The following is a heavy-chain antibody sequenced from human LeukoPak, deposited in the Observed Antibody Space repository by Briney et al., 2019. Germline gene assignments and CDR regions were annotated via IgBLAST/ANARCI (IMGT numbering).Heavy chain of an antibody. CDR1: GFTFSSYA. CDR2: ISSNGGST. V-gene: IGHV3-64*01. CDR3: AREGTTVTTFGY. J-gene: IGHJ4*02. Sequence: GGSLRLSCAASGFTFSSYAMHWVRQAPGKGLEYVSAISSNGGSTYYANSVKGRFTISRDNSKNTLYLQMGSLRAEDMAVYYCAREGTTVTTFGYWGKRTLVTVS. D-gene: IGHD4-17*01.